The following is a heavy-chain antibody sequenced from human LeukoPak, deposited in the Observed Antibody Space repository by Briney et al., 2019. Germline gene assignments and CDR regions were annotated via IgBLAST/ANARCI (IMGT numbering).Heavy chain of an antibody. CDR3: ARGVRGKDDAFDV. D-gene: IGHD3-10*01. V-gene: IGHV5-51*01. CDR1: GYSFTIYW. CDR2: FHPGDSDT. Sequence: GEALQISCKGAGYSFTIYWIGWVLQMPAKSLQWMGIFHPGDSDTRYSPSLQGQVTISADKSVSTSYLQWSSLKASDTAMYYCARGVRGKDDAFDVWGQGTMVTVSS. J-gene: IGHJ3*01.